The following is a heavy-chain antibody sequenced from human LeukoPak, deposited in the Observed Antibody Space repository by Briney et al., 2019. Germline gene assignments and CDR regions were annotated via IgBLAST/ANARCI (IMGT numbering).Heavy chain of an antibody. V-gene: IGHV4-61*02. CDR1: GGSISSGSYY. CDR2: IYTSGST. D-gene: IGHD5-24*01. Sequence: SETLSLTCTVSGGSISSGSYYWSWIRQPAGKGLEWIGRIYTSGSTNYNPSLKSRVTISVDTSKNQFSLKLSSATAADTAVYYCARDPPEKNAFDIWGQGTMVTVSS. J-gene: IGHJ3*02. CDR3: ARDPPEKNAFDI.